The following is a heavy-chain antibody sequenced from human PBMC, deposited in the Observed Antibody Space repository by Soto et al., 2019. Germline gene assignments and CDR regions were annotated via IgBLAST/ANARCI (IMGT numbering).Heavy chain of an antibody. CDR2: IKSKTDGGTT. CDR1: GFTFSNAW. V-gene: IGHV3-15*01. CDR3: TTADYGDYEY. J-gene: IGHJ4*02. D-gene: IGHD4-17*01. Sequence: RRLSCAASGFTFSNAWMSWIRQAPGKGLEWVGRIKSKTDGGTTDYAAPVKGRFTISRDDSKNTLYLQMNSLKTEDTAVYYCTTADYGDYEYWGQGTLVTVSS.